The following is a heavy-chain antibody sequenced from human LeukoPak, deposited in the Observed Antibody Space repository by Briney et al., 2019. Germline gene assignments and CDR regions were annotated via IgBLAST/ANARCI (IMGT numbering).Heavy chain of an antibody. CDR3: ARRGVPAVRSYFDY. Sequence: ASVKVSCKASGYTFTSYAMHWVRQAPGQRLEWMGWINAGNGNTKYSQKFQGRVTITRDTSASTAYMELSSLRSEDTAVYYCARRGVPAVRSYFDYWGQGTLVTVSS. V-gene: IGHV1-3*01. D-gene: IGHD2-2*01. CDR2: INAGNGNT. J-gene: IGHJ4*02. CDR1: GYTFTSYA.